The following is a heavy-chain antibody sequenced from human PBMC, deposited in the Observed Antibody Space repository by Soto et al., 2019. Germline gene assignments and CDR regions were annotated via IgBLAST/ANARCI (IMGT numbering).Heavy chain of an antibody. Sequence: SLRLSCAASGFTFGSYSMXXVXQAXXKGLEWVSSISSSSSYIYYADSVKGRFTISRDNAKNSLYLQMNSLRAEDTAVYYCAREFAYYYDSSGRDYWGQGTLVTVSS. CDR2: ISSSSSYI. D-gene: IGHD3-22*01. CDR1: GFTFGSYS. J-gene: IGHJ4*02. CDR3: AREFAYYYDSSGRDY. V-gene: IGHV3-21*01.